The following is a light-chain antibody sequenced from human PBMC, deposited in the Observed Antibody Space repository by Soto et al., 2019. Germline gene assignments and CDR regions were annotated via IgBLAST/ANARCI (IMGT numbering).Light chain of an antibody. CDR2: DAS. CDR1: QGISTL. J-gene: IGKJ4*01. Sequence: AIHLTQSPSSLSASVGDRVTNSCRASQGISTLFAWYQQKPGKAPKLLIYDASTLESGVPSRFSGSGSGADFTLTISSLQPEDFATYYCQQFYDYPLTFGGGTKVEIK. CDR3: QQFYDYPLT. V-gene: IGKV1D-13*01.